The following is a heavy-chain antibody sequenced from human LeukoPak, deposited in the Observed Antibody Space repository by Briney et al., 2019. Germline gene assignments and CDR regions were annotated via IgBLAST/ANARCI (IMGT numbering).Heavy chain of an antibody. CDR1: GFTFTSYD. CDR2: MNPQNGNT. J-gene: IGHJ5*02. V-gene: IGHV1-8*01. D-gene: IGHD3-10*01. CDR3: VRDGEGVAISVNYWFDP. Sequence: ASVKVSCKASGFTFTSYDINWVRQASGQGLEWMGWMNPQNGNTGYAQKFQGRVTMTRDTSISTAYMELRGLRSDDMAVYYCVRDGEGVAISVNYWFDPWGQGTLVTVSS.